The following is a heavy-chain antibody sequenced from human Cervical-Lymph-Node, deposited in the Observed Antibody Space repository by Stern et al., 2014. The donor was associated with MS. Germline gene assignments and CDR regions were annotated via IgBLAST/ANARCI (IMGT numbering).Heavy chain of an antibody. CDR1: GFSFSRYA. Sequence: VQLEESGGGVVQPGRSLRLSCAASGFSFSRYAIHWVRQAPGKGLEWVALIWYDGSNPYYADSVTGRFTISRDNYKNTLYLQMNSLRAEDTAVYYWASAYSSSHYYFDYWGQGTLVTVSS. CDR3: ASAYSSSHYYFDY. V-gene: IGHV3-33*01. J-gene: IGHJ4*02. CDR2: IWYDGSNP. D-gene: IGHD6-13*01.